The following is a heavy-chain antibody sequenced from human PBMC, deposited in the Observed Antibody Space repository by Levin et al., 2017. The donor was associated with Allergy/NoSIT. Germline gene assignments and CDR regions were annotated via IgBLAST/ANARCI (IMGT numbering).Heavy chain of an antibody. J-gene: IGHJ4*02. CDR2: ISSSGSTI. D-gene: IGHD3-3*01. CDR3: AGAARFLEWWATYYFDY. Sequence: GGSLRLSCAASGFTFSDYYMSWIRQAPGKGLEWVSYISSSGSTIYYADSVKGRFTISRDNAKNSLYLQMNSLRAEDTAVYYCAGAARFLEWWATYYFDYWGQGTLVTVSS. V-gene: IGHV3-11*01. CDR1: GFTFSDYY.